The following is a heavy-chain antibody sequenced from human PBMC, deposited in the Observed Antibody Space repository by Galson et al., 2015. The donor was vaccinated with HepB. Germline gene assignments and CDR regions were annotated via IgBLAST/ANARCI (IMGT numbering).Heavy chain of an antibody. CDR3: AKDNSPYDYVWGSYRYDAFDI. V-gene: IGHV3-9*01. D-gene: IGHD3-16*02. Sequence: SLRLSCAASGFTFDDYAMHWVRQAPGKGLEWVSGISWNSGSIGYADSVKGRFTISRDNAKNSLYLQMNSLRAEDTALYYCAKDNSPYDYVWGSYRYDAFDIWGQGTMVTVSS. CDR2: ISWNSGSI. CDR1: GFTFDDYA. J-gene: IGHJ3*02.